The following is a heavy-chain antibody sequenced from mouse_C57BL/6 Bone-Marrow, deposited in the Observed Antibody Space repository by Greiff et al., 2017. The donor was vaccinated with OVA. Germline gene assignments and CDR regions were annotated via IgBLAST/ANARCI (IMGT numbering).Heavy chain of an antibody. V-gene: IGHV1-19*01. Sequence: VHVKQSGPVLVKPGASVKMSCKASGYTFTDYYMNWVKQSHGKSLEWIGVINPYNGGTSYNQKFKGKATLTVDKSSSTAYMELNSLTSEDSAVYYCASEIYYDYDGFAYWGQGTLVTVSA. D-gene: IGHD2-4*01. CDR3: ASEIYYDYDGFAY. CDR1: GYTFTDYY. J-gene: IGHJ3*01. CDR2: INPYNGGT.